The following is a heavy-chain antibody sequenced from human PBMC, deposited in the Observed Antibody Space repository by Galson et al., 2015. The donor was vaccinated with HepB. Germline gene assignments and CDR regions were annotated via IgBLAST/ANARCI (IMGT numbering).Heavy chain of an antibody. V-gene: IGHV3-7*05. CDR1: GFISSMYW. CDR3: ERVKRGEWYSYYYYGMDV. CDR2: IKEDGSEK. D-gene: IGHD3-10*01. J-gene: IGHJ6*02. Sequence: SLRLSCAASGFISSMYWMNWVRPAPGKGLEWVANIKEDGSEKNYVDSVKGRFTISRDNAKNSLYLQMNSLRAEDTAVYYCERVKRGEWYSYYYYGMDVWGQGTTVTVSS.